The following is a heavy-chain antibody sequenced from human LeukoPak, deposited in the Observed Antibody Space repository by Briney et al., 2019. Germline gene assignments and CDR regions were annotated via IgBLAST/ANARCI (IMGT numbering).Heavy chain of an antibody. CDR1: GYTFTGYY. Sequence: GASVKVSCKASGYTFTGYYMHWVRQAPGQGLEWMGWISAYNGDTHYAQKFQGRVTMTTDTSTSTAYMELRSLRSDDTAVYYCARDPTNTSGWYVYFDYWGQGTLVTVSS. D-gene: IGHD6-19*01. J-gene: IGHJ4*02. CDR2: ISAYNGDT. CDR3: ARDPTNTSGWYVYFDY. V-gene: IGHV1-18*04.